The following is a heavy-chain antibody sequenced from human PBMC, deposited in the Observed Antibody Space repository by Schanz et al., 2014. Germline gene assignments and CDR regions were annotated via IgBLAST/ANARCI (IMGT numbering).Heavy chain of an antibody. CDR3: AKDAPYPFDL. CDR2: ITYNGGTI. Sequence: EVQLLESGGGLVQPGGFLRLSCAASGITFSSHSFNWVRQAPGKGLEWISYITYNGGTIYYADSVKGRFTISRDNAKNSLYLEMNSLRAEDTALYYCAKDAPYPFDLWGRGTLITVSS. J-gene: IGHJ2*01. CDR1: GITFSSHS. V-gene: IGHV3-48*01.